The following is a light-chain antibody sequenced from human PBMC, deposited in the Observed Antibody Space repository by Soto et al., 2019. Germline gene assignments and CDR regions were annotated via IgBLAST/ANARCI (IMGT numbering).Light chain of an antibody. Sequence: KVMTQSPATLSVPPGERATLSGRASQSVSSKLAWYQQKPGQAPRLLIYGASTRATGIPARFSGSGSGTEFTLIISSLQSEDSAVYYCQQYNSWLWTFGQGTKVDTK. CDR3: QQYNSWLWT. CDR1: QSVSSK. J-gene: IGKJ1*01. V-gene: IGKV3-15*01. CDR2: GAS.